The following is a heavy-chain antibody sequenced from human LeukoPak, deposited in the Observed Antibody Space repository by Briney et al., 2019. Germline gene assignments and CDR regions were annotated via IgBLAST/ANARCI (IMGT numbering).Heavy chain of an antibody. CDR1: GFTFSSYW. CDR2: IKQDGSEK. CDR3: ASSGVRDYFDY. D-gene: IGHD3-10*01. V-gene: IGHV3-7*01. Sequence: GGSLRLSCAASGFTFSSYWMSWVRQAPGKGLEWVANIKQDGSEKYYVDSVKGRFTISRDNAKNSLYLQMNSLRAEVTAVYYCASSGVRDYFDYWGQGTLVTVSS. J-gene: IGHJ4*02.